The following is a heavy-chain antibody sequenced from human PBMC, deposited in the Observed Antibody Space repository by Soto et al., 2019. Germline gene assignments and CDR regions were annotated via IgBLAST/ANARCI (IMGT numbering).Heavy chain of an antibody. CDR3: AHLLSGSHFTY. Sequence: SETQSXTXTVSGGYIRDSNDHWGRKRQSPGQGLERIGSFHNSGRIDYNPPFKSRATISVDTSKNQFSLKVSSVIAADTSISYCAHLLSGSHFTYWGHGTPVTVSS. CDR2: FHNSGRI. CDR1: GGYIRDSNDH. D-gene: IGHD3-3*01. V-gene: IGHV4-39*01. J-gene: IGHJ4*01.